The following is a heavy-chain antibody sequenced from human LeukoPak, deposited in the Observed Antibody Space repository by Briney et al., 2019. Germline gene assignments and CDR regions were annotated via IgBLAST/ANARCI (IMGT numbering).Heavy chain of an antibody. CDR1: GFTVSSNY. CDR2: IYSGGST. D-gene: IGHD6-25*01. V-gene: IGHV3-66*01. CDR3: AKDQAEDHFDY. Sequence: GGSLRLSCAASGFTVSSNYMSWVRQAPGKGLEWVSVIYSGGSTYYADFVKGRFTISRDNSKNTLYLQMNSLRAEDTAVYYCAKDQAEDHFDYWGQGTLVTVSS. J-gene: IGHJ4*02.